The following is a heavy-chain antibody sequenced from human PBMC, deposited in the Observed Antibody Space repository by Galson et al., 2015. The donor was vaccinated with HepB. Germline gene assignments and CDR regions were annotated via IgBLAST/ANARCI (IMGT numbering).Heavy chain of an antibody. J-gene: IGHJ4*02. CDR1: GFTFSSYN. CDR2: ISSTSSYT. V-gene: IGHV3-21*01. CDR3: VRDPPLGTPFDH. Sequence: SLRLSCAASGFTFSSYNMNWVRQAPWKGLEWVASISSTSSYTYYADSLKGRFTVSRDNAKNSLYLQMNSLRAEDTAVYYCVRDPPLGTPFDHWGQGTLVTVSS. D-gene: IGHD7-27*01.